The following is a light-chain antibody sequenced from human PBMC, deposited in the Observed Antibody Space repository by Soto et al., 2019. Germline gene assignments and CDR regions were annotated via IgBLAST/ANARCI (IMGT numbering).Light chain of an antibody. V-gene: IGKV1-5*03. J-gene: IGKJ1*01. CDR1: QSITDW. Sequence: DIQMTQSPSTLSASVGDRVTITCRASQSITDWLAWYQQKPGKAPKFLIYKASNLEGGLPSRLSGSGSGTEFTITISSVQPDDFTTYYCQYWDDYSWTFGQGTKVEIK. CDR3: QYWDDYSWT. CDR2: KAS.